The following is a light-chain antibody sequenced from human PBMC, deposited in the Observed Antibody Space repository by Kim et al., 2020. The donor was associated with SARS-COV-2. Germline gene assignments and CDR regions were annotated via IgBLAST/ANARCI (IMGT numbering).Light chain of an antibody. CDR2: DVT. Sequence: GQAITISCSGTSSDIGGYNFVSWYKHDLGKAPKLMIFDVTNRPSGVSNRFSASKSGNTASLTISGLQAEDEADYFCSSYSTSGTILFGGGTQLTVL. CDR3: SSYSTSGTIL. CDR1: SSDIGGYNF. J-gene: IGLJ2*01. V-gene: IGLV2-14*01.